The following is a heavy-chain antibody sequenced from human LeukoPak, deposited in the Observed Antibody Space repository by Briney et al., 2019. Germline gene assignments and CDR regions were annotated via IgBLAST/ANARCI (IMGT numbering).Heavy chain of an antibody. CDR3: AREGIQLWLDLSY. CDR1: GYTFTGCY. J-gene: IGHJ4*02. Sequence: ASVKVSCKASGYTFTGCYIHWVRQAPGQGLEWMGWMNPNTADTNYAQRFQGRVTMTTDTSTSTAYMELRSLRSDDTAVYYCAREGIQLWLDLSYWGQGTLVTVSS. D-gene: IGHD5-18*01. V-gene: IGHV1-2*02. CDR2: MNPNTADT.